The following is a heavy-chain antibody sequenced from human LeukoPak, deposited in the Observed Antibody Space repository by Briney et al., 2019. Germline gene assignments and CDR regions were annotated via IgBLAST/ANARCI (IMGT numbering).Heavy chain of an antibody. CDR3: ARARYCSSISCRDAFDI. Sequence: PGGSLRLSCAASGYPFSSYAMHWVRQAPGKGLEWVALISYDGNNKYYADSVKGRFTISRDNSKNTLFLQMNSLRAEDTAVYYCARARYCSSISCRDAFDIWGQGTTVTVSS. D-gene: IGHD2-2*01. CDR2: ISYDGNNK. J-gene: IGHJ3*02. CDR1: GYPFSSYA. V-gene: IGHV3-30-3*01.